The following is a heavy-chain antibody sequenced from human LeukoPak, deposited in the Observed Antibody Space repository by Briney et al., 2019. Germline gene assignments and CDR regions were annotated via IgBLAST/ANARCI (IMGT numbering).Heavy chain of an antibody. CDR3: ARDGNFDI. CDR1: GYTFTDYF. Sequence: ASVTVSCKASGYTFTDYFMHWVRQAPGQGLEWMGWINPNSGGTNSAQKFQGRVTMTRDTSIRTAYMELSSLTSDDTAVYYCARDGNFDIWGQGTFVTVSS. CDR2: INPNSGGT. D-gene: IGHD1-1*01. V-gene: IGHV1-2*02. J-gene: IGHJ3*02.